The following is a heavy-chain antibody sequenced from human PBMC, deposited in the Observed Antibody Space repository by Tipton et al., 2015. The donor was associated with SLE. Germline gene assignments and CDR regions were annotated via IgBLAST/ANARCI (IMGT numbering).Heavy chain of an antibody. CDR3: ARWEFYVSYHYGMDV. CDR1: GGSISSGDYY. D-gene: IGHD3-16*01. Sequence: TLSLTCTVSGGSISSGDYYWSWIRQPPGKGLEWIGNILYSGDTNYNPSLKSRVTISLDTSKNQFSLNLSSVTAADTAVYYCARWEFYVSYHYGMDVWGQGTTVTVSS. J-gene: IGHJ6*02. V-gene: IGHV4-61*08. CDR2: ILYSGDT.